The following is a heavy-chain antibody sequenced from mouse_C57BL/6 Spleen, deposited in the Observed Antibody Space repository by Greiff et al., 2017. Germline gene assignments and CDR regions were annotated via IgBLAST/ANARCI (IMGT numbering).Heavy chain of an antibody. D-gene: IGHD2-4*01. CDR3: AKNDDYDENYFDY. Sequence: VKLQQSGPGLVQPSQSLSITCTVSGFSLTSYGVHWVRQPPGKGLEWLGVIWSGGSTDYNAAFISRLSISKDNSKSQVFFKMNSLQATDTATYYCAKNDDYDENYFDYWGQGTTLTVSS. CDR2: IWSGGST. V-gene: IGHV2-4*01. J-gene: IGHJ2*01. CDR1: GFSLTSYG.